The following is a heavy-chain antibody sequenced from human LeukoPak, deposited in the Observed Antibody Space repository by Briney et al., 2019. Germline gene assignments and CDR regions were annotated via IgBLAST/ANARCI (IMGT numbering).Heavy chain of an antibody. Sequence: PGGSLRLSCAASGFTFSSYDMHWVRQATGKGLEWVSAIGTAGDTYYPGSVKGRFTISRENAKNSLYLQMNSLRAGDTAVYYCAGDALGGAERSSGWGGGMDVWGQGTTVTVSS. CDR3: AGDALGGAERSSGWGGGMDV. CDR1: GFTFSSYD. J-gene: IGHJ6*02. D-gene: IGHD6-19*01. V-gene: IGHV3-13*04. CDR2: IGTAGDT.